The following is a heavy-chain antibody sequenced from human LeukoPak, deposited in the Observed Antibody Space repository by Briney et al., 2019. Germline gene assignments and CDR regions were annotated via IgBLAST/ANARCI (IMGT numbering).Heavy chain of an antibody. Sequence: GGSLRLSCAASGFTFSSYAMHWVRQAPGKGLEWVAVISYDGSNKYYADSGKGRFTISRDNSKNTLYLQMNSLRAEDTAVYYCARDVQYYKSSGWYEGYFDYWGQGTLVTVSS. CDR1: GFTFSSYA. CDR2: ISYDGSNK. J-gene: IGHJ4*02. V-gene: IGHV3-30-3*01. CDR3: ARDVQYYKSSGWYEGYFDY. D-gene: IGHD6-19*01.